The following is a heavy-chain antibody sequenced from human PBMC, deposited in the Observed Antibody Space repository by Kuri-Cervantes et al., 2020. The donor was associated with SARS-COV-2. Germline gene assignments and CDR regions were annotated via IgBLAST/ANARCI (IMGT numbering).Heavy chain of an antibody. CDR1: GYTFTSYG. Sequence: ASVKVSCKASGYTFTSYGISWVRQAPGQGLEWMGWINTNTGNPTYAQGFTGRFVFSLDTPVSTAYLQISSLKAEDTAVYYCARRDSSGYHTNYFQHWGQGTLVTVSS. J-gene: IGHJ1*01. D-gene: IGHD3-22*01. V-gene: IGHV7-4-1*02. CDR3: ARRDSSGYHTNYFQH. CDR2: INTNTGNP.